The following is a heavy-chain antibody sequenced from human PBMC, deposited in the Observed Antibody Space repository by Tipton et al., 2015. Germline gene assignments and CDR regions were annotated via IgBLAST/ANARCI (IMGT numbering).Heavy chain of an antibody. D-gene: IGHD4-23*01. CDR2: IQYSGST. J-gene: IGHJ4*02. Sequence: TLSLTCTVSGGSVSSGSYYWNWIRQSPGKGLEWIGYIQYSGSTNYNPSLKSRVTISVDTSKTQFSLKMSSVTASDTAVYYCARARGRHGGLFDSWGQGTLVTVSS. CDR1: GGSVSSGSYY. V-gene: IGHV4-61*01. CDR3: ARARGRHGGLFDS.